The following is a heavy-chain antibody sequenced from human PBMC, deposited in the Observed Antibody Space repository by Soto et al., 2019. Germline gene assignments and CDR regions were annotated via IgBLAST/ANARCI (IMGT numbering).Heavy chain of an antibody. Sequence: QITLKESGPTLVKPTQTLTLTCTFSGFSLSTSGVGVGWIRQPPGKALEWLALLYWDDDNRYNPSLRSRLTLTQDTSKNQVVLTMTNMVPGDTATYYCAHGSGWLSDYWGQGTLVTVSS. CDR2: LYWDDDN. V-gene: IGHV2-5*02. CDR3: AHGSGWLSDY. D-gene: IGHD6-19*01. J-gene: IGHJ4*02. CDR1: GFSLSTSGVG.